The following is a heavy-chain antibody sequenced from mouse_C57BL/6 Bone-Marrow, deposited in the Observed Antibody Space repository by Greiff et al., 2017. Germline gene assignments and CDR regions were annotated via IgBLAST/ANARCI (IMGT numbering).Heavy chain of an antibody. V-gene: IGHV1-4*01. Sequence: VQLQQSGAELARPGASVKMSCKASGYTFTSYTMHWVKQRPGQGLEWIGYINPSSGYPKYNQKFKDKATLTADKSSSTAYMQLCSLTSDDSAVYYCARLLPIYDYDSSYVGNWYFDDWGKGTTVTVSS. CDR2: INPSSGYP. CDR3: ARLLPIYDYDSSYVGNWYFDD. CDR1: GYTFTSYT. J-gene: IGHJ1*03. D-gene: IGHD1-1*01.